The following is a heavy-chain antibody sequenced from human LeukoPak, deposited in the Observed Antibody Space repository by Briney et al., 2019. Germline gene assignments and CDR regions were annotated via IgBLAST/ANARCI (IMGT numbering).Heavy chain of an antibody. CDR1: GYSFFNYW. CDR3: ARSRDVAGTYRSFDY. Sequence: GESLKTSCVGSGYSFFNYWIGWVRQMPGKGLEWVGIIYPGDSDTRYSPSFQGQLTISVDESITTAFLQWGSLKASDTAIYYCARSRDVAGTYRSFDYWGQGTLVTVSP. D-gene: IGHD6-19*01. CDR2: IYPGDSDT. V-gene: IGHV5-51*01. J-gene: IGHJ4*02.